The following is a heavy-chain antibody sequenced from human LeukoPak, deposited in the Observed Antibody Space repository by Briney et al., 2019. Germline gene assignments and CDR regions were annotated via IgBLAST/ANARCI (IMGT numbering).Heavy chain of an antibody. CDR3: AKSSNENYYDSSGYHDY. J-gene: IGHJ4*02. CDR1: GFTFSSYA. Sequence: PGGSLRLSCAASGFTFSSYAMSWVRQAPGKGLEWVSAISGSGGSTYYADSVKGRFTISRDNSKNTLYLQMNSLRAEDTAVYYCAKSSNENYYDSSGYHDYWGQGTLVTVSS. V-gene: IGHV3-23*01. D-gene: IGHD3-22*01. CDR2: ISGSGGST.